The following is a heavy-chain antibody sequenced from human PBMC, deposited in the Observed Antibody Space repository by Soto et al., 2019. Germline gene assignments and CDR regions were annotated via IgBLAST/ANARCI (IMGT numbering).Heavy chain of an antibody. V-gene: IGHV4-31*03. J-gene: IGHJ3*02. D-gene: IGHD4-17*01. CDR1: GGSISSGGYY. CDR2: IYYSGST. CDR3: ARETVTTFSGAFDI. Sequence: QVQLQESGPGLVKPSQTLSLTCTVSGGSISSGGYYWSWIRQHPGKGLEWIGYIYYSGSTYYNPSLKSRVTISVDTSKNQFSLKLSSVTAADTAVYYCARETVTTFSGAFDIWGQGTMVTDSS.